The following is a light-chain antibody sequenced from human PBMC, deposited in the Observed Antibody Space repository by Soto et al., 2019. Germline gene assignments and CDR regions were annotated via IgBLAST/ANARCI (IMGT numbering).Light chain of an antibody. V-gene: IGKV1-39*01. Sequence: DIEMTQSPSSLSASVGDRVTITCRAGQNIHSYVNWYQQKPGKAPKVLIYWASNLQSGAPSRFSGSVSGTDFTLTISSLQPEDFATNYCQQSSRAPSTFGQGTRLEIK. CDR1: QNIHSY. J-gene: IGKJ5*01. CDR2: WAS. CDR3: QQSSRAPST.